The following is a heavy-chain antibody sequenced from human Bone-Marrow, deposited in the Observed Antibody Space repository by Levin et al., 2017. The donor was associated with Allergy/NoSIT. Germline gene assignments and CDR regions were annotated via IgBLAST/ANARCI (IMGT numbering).Heavy chain of an antibody. CDR2: IYYSGNT. CDR3: ARRGYCSGGNCRLGGYFDF. V-gene: IGHV4-59*08. Sequence: SETLSLTCTVSGGSINTYFWSWIRQPPGKGLEWIGYIYYSGNTNYNASLKSRVTISVDTSKNQFSLKLSSVTAADTAVYYCARRGYCSGGNCRLGGYFDFWGQGTPVTVSS. J-gene: IGHJ4*02. D-gene: IGHD2-15*01. CDR1: GGSINTYF.